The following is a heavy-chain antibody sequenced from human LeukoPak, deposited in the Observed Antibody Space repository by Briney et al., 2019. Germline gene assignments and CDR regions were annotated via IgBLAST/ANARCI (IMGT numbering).Heavy chain of an antibody. CDR1: GFTVSSNY. Sequence: GGSLRLSCAASGFTVSSNYMSWVRQAPGKGLEWVSVIYSGGSTYYADSVKGRCTISRDNSKNTMILQMNSLRAEDTAVYYCAKPNSGSYPTAYDCWGQGTLVTVSS. J-gene: IGHJ4*02. CDR3: AKPNSGSYPTAYDC. D-gene: IGHD3-16*02. V-gene: IGHV3-53*01. CDR2: IYSGGST.